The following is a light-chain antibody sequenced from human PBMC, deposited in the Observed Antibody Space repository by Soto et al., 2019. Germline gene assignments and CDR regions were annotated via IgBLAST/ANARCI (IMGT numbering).Light chain of an antibody. CDR2: GAS. V-gene: IGKV3-20*01. CDR3: QQSGSSPQT. J-gene: IGKJ1*01. CDR1: QSVSSSY. Sequence: EIVLTQSPATLSLSPGERATLSCRASQSVSSSYLAWYQQKPGQAPRLLIYGASSRATGIPDRFSGSGSGTDFTLTISRLEPEDFAVYYCQQSGSSPQTFGQRTKADIK.